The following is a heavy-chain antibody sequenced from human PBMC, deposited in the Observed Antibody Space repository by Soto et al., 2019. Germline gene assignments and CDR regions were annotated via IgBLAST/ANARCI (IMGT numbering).Heavy chain of an antibody. J-gene: IGHJ5*02. CDR3: AKGWTDWFDP. D-gene: IGHD2-15*01. CDR1: GFTFRDYA. V-gene: IGHV3-23*01. Sequence: PGGSLRLSCAASGFTFRDYAMHWVRQAPGKGLEWVSGINGNGGKTYYADSVKGRFTISRDNSKNTLYLQMNSLRAEDTAVYYCAKGWTDWFDPWGQGTLVTVSS. CDR2: INGNGGKT.